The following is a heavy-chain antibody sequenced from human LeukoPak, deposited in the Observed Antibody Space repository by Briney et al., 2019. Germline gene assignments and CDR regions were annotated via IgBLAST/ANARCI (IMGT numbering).Heavy chain of an antibody. V-gene: IGHV3-30*03. CDR1: GFTFSSYG. CDR3: ARPPTPTGSYYTPYYFDY. D-gene: IGHD3-10*01. Sequence: GSLRLSCAASGFTFSSYGMHWVRQAPGKGLEWVAVISYDGSNKYYADSVKGRFTISRDNSKSTLYLQMNSLRAEDTAVYYCARPPTPTGSYYTPYYFDYWGQGTLVTVSS. CDR2: ISYDGSNK. J-gene: IGHJ4*02.